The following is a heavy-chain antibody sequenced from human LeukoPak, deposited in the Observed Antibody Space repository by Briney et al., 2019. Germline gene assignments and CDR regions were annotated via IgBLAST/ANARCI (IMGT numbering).Heavy chain of an antibody. CDR1: GGSISSGGYY. V-gene: IGHV4-61*08. D-gene: IGHD5-24*01. Sequence: SETLSLTCTVSGGSISSGGYYWSWIRQPPGKGLEWIGYIYYSGSTNYNPSLKSRVTISVDTSKNQFSLKLSSVTAADTAVYYCARLDGYNGFIDYWGQGTLVTVSS. CDR3: ARLDGYNGFIDY. J-gene: IGHJ4*02. CDR2: IYYSGST.